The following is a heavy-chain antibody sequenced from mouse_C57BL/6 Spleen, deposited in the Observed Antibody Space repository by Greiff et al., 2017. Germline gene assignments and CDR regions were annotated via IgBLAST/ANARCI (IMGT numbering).Heavy chain of an antibody. D-gene: IGHD4-1*01. CDR1: GFSLTSYG. V-gene: IGHV2-6*03. CDR3: VRVGRFGY. CDR2: IWRDGST. J-gene: IGHJ3*01. Sequence: QVQLQQSGPGLVAPSQSLSITCNVSGFSLTSYGVHWVRQTPGKGLEWMVVIWRDGSTTYNSALKSGLSISKDNSKSQVFLKMNSLQSDDTAMYYDVRVGRFGYWGQGTLVTVSA.